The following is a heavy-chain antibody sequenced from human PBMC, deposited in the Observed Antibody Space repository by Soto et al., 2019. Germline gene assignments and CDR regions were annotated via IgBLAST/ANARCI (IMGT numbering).Heavy chain of an antibody. D-gene: IGHD2-15*01. J-gene: IGHJ5*02. CDR3: ARRGGGSLVSRAWWFDP. CDR1: GYTFTSYD. CDR2: MNPNSGNT. V-gene: IGHV1-8*01. Sequence: QVQLVQSGAEVKKPGASVKVSCKASGYTFTSYDINWVRQATGQGLEWMGWMNPNSGNTGYAQKCQGRVTMTRNTSISTAYMELSSLRSEDTAVYYCARRGGGSLVSRAWWFDPWGQGTLVTVSS.